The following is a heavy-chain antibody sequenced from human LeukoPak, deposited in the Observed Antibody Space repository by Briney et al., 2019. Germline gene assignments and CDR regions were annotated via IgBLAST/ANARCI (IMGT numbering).Heavy chain of an antibody. J-gene: IGHJ5*02. D-gene: IGHD2-21*02. V-gene: IGHV1-2*02. CDR1: GYTFTDYY. Sequence: ASVKVSCKASGYTFTDYYMNWVRQGPGQGLEWMGWINPNSGGTNYAKKFQGRVTMNRDTSISTAYMELSRLRSDDTAVYYCAREKGIVVVTATRRGTWFDPWGQGTLVTVSS. CDR3: AREKGIVVVTATRRGTWFDP. CDR2: INPNSGGT.